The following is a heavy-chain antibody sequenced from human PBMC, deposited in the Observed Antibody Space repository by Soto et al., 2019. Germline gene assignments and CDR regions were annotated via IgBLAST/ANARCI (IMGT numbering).Heavy chain of an antibody. V-gene: IGHV4-59*08. CDR1: GGSISPYY. J-gene: IGHJ5*02. Sequence: SETLSLTCTVSGGSISPYYWSWIRQPPGKGLEWIGYIYYTGTTRYNPSLKSRVTTSVDTSKNQFSLKLSSVTAADTAVYYCARLGGYYQALDTSGQGTLVTVSS. CDR2: IYYTGTT. D-gene: IGHD3-22*01. CDR3: ARLGGYYQALDT.